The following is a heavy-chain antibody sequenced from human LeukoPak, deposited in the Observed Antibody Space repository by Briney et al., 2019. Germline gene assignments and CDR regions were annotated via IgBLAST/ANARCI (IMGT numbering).Heavy chain of an antibody. CDR3: AKDDRSGNYWSLIDY. CDR2: IYSGDIT. J-gene: IGHJ4*02. Sequence: PGGSLRLSCAASGFTVSSNYMSWVRQAPGKGLEWVSVIYSGDITYYADSLKGRFTISRDNSKNTLYLQMSSLRAEDTAVYYCAKDDRSGNYWSLIDYWGQGTLVTVSS. V-gene: IGHV3-53*01. CDR1: GFTVSSNY. D-gene: IGHD3-10*01.